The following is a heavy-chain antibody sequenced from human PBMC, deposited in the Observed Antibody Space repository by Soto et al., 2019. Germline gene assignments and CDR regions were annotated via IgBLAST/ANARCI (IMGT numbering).Heavy chain of an antibody. CDR3: ARSVDGHFDF. D-gene: IGHD6-19*01. CDR1: GFTFRVYS. V-gene: IGHV3-48*02. Sequence: EVQLVESGGGLVQPGGSLGLSCSASGFTFRVYSMNWVRQAPGKGLEWVSYITSDERTIHYADSVKGRFTISRDNAKNSVYLQMTSLRDEDTAVYYCARSVDGHFDFWGQGILVTVSS. J-gene: IGHJ4*01. CDR2: ITSDERTI.